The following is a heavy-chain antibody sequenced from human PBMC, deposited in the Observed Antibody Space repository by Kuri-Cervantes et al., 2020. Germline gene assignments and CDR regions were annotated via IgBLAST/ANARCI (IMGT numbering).Heavy chain of an antibody. J-gene: IGHJ4*02. D-gene: IGHD2-15*01. V-gene: IGHV3-48*04. Sequence: GESLKISCAASEFTFSSYAMNWVRQAPGKGLEWVSYISSSGSTIYYADSVKGRSTISRDNAKNSLYLQMNSLRAEDTAVYYCAPGRWFMELGPYYWGQGTLVTVSS. CDR1: EFTFSSYA. CDR2: ISSSGSTI. CDR3: APGRWFMELGPYY.